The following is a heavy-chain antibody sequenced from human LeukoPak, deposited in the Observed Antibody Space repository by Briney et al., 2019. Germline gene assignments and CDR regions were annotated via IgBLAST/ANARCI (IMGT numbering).Heavy chain of an antibody. CDR3: ARGWTTVTPEDAFDI. J-gene: IGHJ3*02. V-gene: IGHV3-21*04. Sequence: GGSLRLSCAASGFSFSTFDMNWVRQAPGKGLEWVSSISRSGTYTYYADSVKGRFTISRDNSKNSLFLQMNSLRAEDTAVYYCARGWTTVTPEDAFDIWGQGTMVTVSS. CDR1: GFSFSTFD. D-gene: IGHD4-17*01. CDR2: ISRSGTYT.